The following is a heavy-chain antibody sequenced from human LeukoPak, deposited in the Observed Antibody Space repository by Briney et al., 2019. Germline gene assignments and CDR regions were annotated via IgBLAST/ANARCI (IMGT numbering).Heavy chain of an antibody. CDR3: AKAYTTGWSEGYLDY. Sequence: GGSLRLSCAASGFIFSSYTTGWVRQVPGKGLEWVSSIGGGRTYYADSVKGRFTISRDDSKNTLSLQMNSLRGEDTALYYCAKAYTTGWSEGYLDYWGQGTLVTVSS. CDR2: IGGGRT. CDR1: GFIFSSYT. V-gene: IGHV3-23*01. D-gene: IGHD6-19*01. J-gene: IGHJ4*02.